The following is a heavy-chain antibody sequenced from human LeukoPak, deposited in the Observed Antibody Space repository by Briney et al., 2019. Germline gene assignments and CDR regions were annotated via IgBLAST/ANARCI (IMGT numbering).Heavy chain of an antibody. D-gene: IGHD7-27*01. V-gene: IGHV4-39*01. Sequence: SETLSLTCTVSGGSISSSSYYWGWIRQPPGKGLEWIGSIYYSGNTYYNPSLRGRVTISVDTSKNQFSLNLSSVTAADTAVYYCARFVTGDGAFDIWGQGTMVTVSS. CDR1: GGSISSSSYY. J-gene: IGHJ3*02. CDR2: IYYSGNT. CDR3: ARFVTGDGAFDI.